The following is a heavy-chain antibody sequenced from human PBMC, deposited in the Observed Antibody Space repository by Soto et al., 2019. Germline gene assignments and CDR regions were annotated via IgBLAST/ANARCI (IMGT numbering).Heavy chain of an antibody. J-gene: IGHJ3*02. CDR2: ISNDGGDK. Sequence: QVQLAESGGGVVQPGRSLTITCAASGFTLGTYGMHWVRQAPGKGLEGVAVISNDGGDKYYSDSVMGRFTISRDNSKNTLFLQMNSLRAEDTAVYFCAKEFFDSSGFYPSLDALDIWGQGTVVTVSS. D-gene: IGHD3-22*01. V-gene: IGHV3-30*18. CDR1: GFTLGTYG. CDR3: AKEFFDSSGFYPSLDALDI.